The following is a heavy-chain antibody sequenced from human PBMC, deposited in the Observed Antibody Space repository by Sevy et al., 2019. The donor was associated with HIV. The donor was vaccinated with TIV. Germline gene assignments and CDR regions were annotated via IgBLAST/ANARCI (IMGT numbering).Heavy chain of an antibody. J-gene: IGHJ4*02. CDR1: GFTVSSNY. Sequence: GGSLRLSCAASGFTVSSNYVTWVRQVPGKGLEGVSVIYSDGTTYHADSVKDRFTISRDNSKNTLYLQMNSLRAEDTAVYYCARGKSGYGYALNYWGQGTLVTVSS. D-gene: IGHD5-18*01. V-gene: IGHV3-66*01. CDR2: IYSDGTT. CDR3: ARGKSGYGYALNY.